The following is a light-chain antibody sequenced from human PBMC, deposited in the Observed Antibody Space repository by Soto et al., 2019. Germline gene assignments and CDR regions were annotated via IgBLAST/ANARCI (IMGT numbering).Light chain of an antibody. Sequence: QYVLTQPASVSGAPGQRVTISCTGGSSNIGAGYDVHWYRQLPGTAPELLIYDNSNRPSGVPARFSGSKSGTSASLAITGLQADDEADYYCQSYDTSLSGWVVFGGGTKLTVL. CDR2: DNS. J-gene: IGLJ2*01. V-gene: IGLV1-40*01. CDR3: QSYDTSLSGWVV. CDR1: SSNIGAGYD.